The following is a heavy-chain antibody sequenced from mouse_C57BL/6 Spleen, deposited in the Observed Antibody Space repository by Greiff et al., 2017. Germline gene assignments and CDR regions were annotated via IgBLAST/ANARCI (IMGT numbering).Heavy chain of an antibody. CDR1: GYTFTSYW. J-gene: IGHJ4*01. CDR2: IDPSDSYT. D-gene: IGHD1-1*01. CDR3: ARSGSSNAMDY. Sequence: QVQLQQPGAELVRPGTSVKLSCKASGYTFTSYWMHWVKQRPGQGLEWIGVIDPSDSYTNYNQKFKGKATLTVDTSSSTAYMQLSSLTSEDSAVYYCARSGSSNAMDYWGQGTSVTVSS. V-gene: IGHV1-59*01.